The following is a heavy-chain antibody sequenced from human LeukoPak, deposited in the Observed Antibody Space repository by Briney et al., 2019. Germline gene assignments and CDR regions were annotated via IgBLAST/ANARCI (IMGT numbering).Heavy chain of an antibody. CDR2: INHSGST. CDR1: GGSFSGYY. CDR3: ARGVGLTTVTTRYYYYYGMDV. V-gene: IGHV4-34*01. J-gene: IGHJ6*02. D-gene: IGHD4-17*01. Sequence: SETLSLTCAVYGGSFSGYYWSWIRQPPGKGLEWIGEINHSGSTNYNPSLKSRVTISVDTSKNQFSLKLSSVTAADTAVYYCARGVGLTTVTTRYYYYYGMDVWGQGTTVTVSS.